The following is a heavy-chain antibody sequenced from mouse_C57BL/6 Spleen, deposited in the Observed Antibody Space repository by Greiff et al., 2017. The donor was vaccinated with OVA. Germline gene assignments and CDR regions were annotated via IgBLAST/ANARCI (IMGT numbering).Heavy chain of an antibody. CDR1: GFSLTSYG. CDR3: ARKLDDYEGRDAMDY. D-gene: IGHD2-4*01. J-gene: IGHJ4*01. Sequence: VQLVESGPGLVQPSQSLSITCTVSGFSLTSYGVHWVRQSPGKGLEWLGVIWSGGSTDYNAAFISRLSISKDNSKSQVFFKMNSLQADDTAIYYCARKLDDYEGRDAMDYWGQGTSVTVSS. CDR2: IWSGGST. V-gene: IGHV2-2*01.